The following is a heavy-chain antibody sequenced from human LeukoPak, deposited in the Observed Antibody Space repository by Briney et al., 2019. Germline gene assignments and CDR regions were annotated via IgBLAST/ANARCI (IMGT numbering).Heavy chain of an antibody. D-gene: IGHD4-23*01. V-gene: IGHV4-61*01. CDR1: GGSISSSSYY. CDR3: ARDVTMVVMGAFDI. CDR2: IYYSGST. Sequence: SETLSLTCTASGGSISSSSYYWSWIRQPPGKGLEWIGYIYYSGSTNYNPSLKSRVTISVDTSKNQFSLKLSSVTAADTAVYYCARDVTMVVMGAFDIWGQGTMVTVSS. J-gene: IGHJ3*02.